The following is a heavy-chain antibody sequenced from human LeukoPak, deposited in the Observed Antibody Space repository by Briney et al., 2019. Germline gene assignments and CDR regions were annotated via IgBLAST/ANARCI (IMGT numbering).Heavy chain of an antibody. CDR1: GFTFSSYA. V-gene: IGHV3-23*01. D-gene: IGHD1-1*01. Sequence: GGSLRLSCAASGFTFSSYAMSWVRQAPGKGLEWVSALGGSGGGTYYADSVKGRFTISRDNSKNTLYLQMNSLRADDTAVYYCAKAARTGTTFDWFDPWGQGTLVTVSS. J-gene: IGHJ5*02. CDR2: LGGSGGGT. CDR3: AKAARTGTTFDWFDP.